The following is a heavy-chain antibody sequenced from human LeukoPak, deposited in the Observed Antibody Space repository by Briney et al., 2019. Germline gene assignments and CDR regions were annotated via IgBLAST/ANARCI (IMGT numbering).Heavy chain of an antibody. D-gene: IGHD3-9*01. Sequence: GASVKVSCKASGYTFTGYYMHWVRQAPGQGLEWMGWISPNSGGTNYAQKFQGRVTMTRDTSISTAYMELSRLRSDDTAVYYCARDLYDILTGYYPYYFDYWGQGTLVTVSS. J-gene: IGHJ4*02. CDR3: ARDLYDILTGYYPYYFDY. CDR1: GYTFTGYY. V-gene: IGHV1-2*02. CDR2: ISPNSGGT.